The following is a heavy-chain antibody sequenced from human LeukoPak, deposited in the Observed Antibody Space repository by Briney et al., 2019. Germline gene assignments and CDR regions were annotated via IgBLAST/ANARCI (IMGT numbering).Heavy chain of an antibody. V-gene: IGHV1-18*01. CDR3: ARDWAPYYDILTGYLGVRGAFDI. CDR1: GYTFTSYG. CDR2: ISAYNGNT. D-gene: IGHD3-9*01. Sequence: ASVKVSCKASGYTFTSYGISWVRQAPGQGLEWMGWISAYNGNTNYAQKLQGRVTMTTDTSTSTDYMELGSLRSDDTAVYYCARDWAPYYDILTGYLGVRGAFDIWGQGTMVTVSS. J-gene: IGHJ3*02.